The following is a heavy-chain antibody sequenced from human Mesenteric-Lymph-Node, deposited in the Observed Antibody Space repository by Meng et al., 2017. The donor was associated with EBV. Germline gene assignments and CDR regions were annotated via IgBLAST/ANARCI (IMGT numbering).Heavy chain of an antibody. CDR2: MNPNSGDT. D-gene: IGHD3-3*01. CDR1: GYTFTSYD. Sequence: QVQLGQSGAEVKKPGASVKVSCKASGYTFTSYDINWVRQATGQGLEWMGWMNPNSGDTGSAQKFQGRVTMTRNTSISTAYMELNSLTSDDTAVYYCSRDSIYDGQDYWGQGTLVTVSS. V-gene: IGHV1-8*01. J-gene: IGHJ4*02. CDR3: SRDSIYDGQDY.